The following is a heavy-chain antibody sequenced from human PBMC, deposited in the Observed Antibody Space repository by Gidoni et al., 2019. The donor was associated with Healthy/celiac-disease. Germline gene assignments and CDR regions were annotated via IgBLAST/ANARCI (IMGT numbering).Heavy chain of an antibody. Sequence: EVQLVESGGGLVQPGRSLRLSCTASGFTFGDYAMSWFRQAPGKGLEWVGFIRSKAYGGTTEDAASVKGRFTISRDDSKSIAYLQMNSLKTEDTAVYYCTRDRPDYGSGSWSHPPPGEYGMDVWGQGTTVTVSS. V-gene: IGHV3-49*03. CDR2: IRSKAYGGTT. CDR3: TRDRPDYGSGSWSHPPPGEYGMDV. CDR1: GFTFGDYA. J-gene: IGHJ6*02. D-gene: IGHD3-10*01.